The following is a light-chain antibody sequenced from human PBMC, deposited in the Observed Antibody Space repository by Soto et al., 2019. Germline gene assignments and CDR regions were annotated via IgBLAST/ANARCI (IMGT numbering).Light chain of an antibody. CDR1: QSVSSY. V-gene: IGKV3-11*01. Sequence: EIVLTQSPATLSLSPGERATLSCRASQSVSSYLAWYQQKPGQAPRLLIYDASNRATGIPARFSGSGSGTDFTLNISSLEPEDFAVYYCQQRSNWPRGTFGPGTKVDIK. CDR2: DAS. J-gene: IGKJ3*01. CDR3: QQRSNWPRGT.